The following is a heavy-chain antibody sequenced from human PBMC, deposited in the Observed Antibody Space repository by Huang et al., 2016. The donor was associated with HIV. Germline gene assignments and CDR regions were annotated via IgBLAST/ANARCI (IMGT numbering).Heavy chain of an antibody. CDR1: GYTFTSYG. CDR2: ISAYNGHT. CDR3: ARDRGAVAGTSPGY. V-gene: IGHV1-18*01. J-gene: IGHJ4*02. D-gene: IGHD6-19*01. Sequence: QVQLVQSGAEVKKPGASVKVSCKASGYTFTSYGISWVRQAPGQGLEWMGWISAYNGHTNEAQKLQGRVTMTTETSTSTAYIELRSLRSDDTAVYYCARDRGAVAGTSPGYWGQGTLVTVSS.